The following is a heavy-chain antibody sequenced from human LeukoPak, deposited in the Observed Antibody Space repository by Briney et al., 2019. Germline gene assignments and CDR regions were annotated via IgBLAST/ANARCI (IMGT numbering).Heavy chain of an antibody. CDR2: ISSGGSTI. CDR3: ARDFAREFTIDY. CDR1: GFTFSDYY. D-gene: IGHD3-10*01. J-gene: IGHJ4*02. V-gene: IGHV3-11*04. Sequence: KPGGSLRLSCAVSGFTFSDYYMSWIRQAPGKGLGWVAYISSGGSTISHADSVKGRFTISRDNAENSLYLQMNSLRAEDTAVYYCARDFAREFTIDYWGQGTLVTVSS.